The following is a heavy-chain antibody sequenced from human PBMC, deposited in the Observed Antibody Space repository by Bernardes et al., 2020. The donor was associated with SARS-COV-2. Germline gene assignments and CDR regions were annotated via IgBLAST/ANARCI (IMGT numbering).Heavy chain of an antibody. Sequence: GGSLRLSCAASGFTFSSYSMNWVRQAPGKGLEWVSSISSSSSYIYYADSVKGRFIISRDNAKNSLYLQMNSLRAEDTAVYYCASQPAAIPDYYYYYGMDVWGQGTTVTVSS. J-gene: IGHJ6*02. CDR1: GFTFSSYS. V-gene: IGHV3-21*01. D-gene: IGHD2-2*01. CDR3: ASQPAAIPDYYYYYGMDV. CDR2: ISSSSSYI.